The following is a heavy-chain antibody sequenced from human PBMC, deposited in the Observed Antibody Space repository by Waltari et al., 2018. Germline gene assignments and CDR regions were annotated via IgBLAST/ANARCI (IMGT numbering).Heavy chain of an antibody. J-gene: IGHJ6*02. D-gene: IGHD2-15*01. CDR2: IIPIFGTA. Sequence: QVQLVQSGAEVKKPGSSVKVSCKASGGTFSSYAIRWVRQAPGPGLAWMGGIIPIFGTANYAQKFQGRVTITADESTSTAYMELSSLRSEDTAVYYCARDGGYCSGGSCYYYYYYGMDVWGQGTTVTVSS. V-gene: IGHV1-69*01. CDR3: ARDGGYCSGGSCYYYYYYGMDV. CDR1: GGTFSSYA.